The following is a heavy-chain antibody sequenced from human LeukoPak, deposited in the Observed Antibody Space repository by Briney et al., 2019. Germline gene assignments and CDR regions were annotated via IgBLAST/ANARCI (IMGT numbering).Heavy chain of an antibody. J-gene: IGHJ4*02. D-gene: IGHD6-6*01. V-gene: IGHV3-20*04. CDR1: GFTFDDHG. CDR3: ARDPGIAARPDY. Sequence: GGSLRLSCAASGFTFDDHGMSWVRQAPGKGLEWVSGINWNGGSTGYADSVKGRFTISRDNAKNSLYLQMNSLRAEDTALYYCARDPGIAARPDYWGQGTLVTVSS. CDR2: INWNGGST.